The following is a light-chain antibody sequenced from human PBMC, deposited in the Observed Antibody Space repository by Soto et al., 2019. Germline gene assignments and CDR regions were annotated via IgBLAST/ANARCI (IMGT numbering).Light chain of an antibody. CDR2: DAS. Sequence: DIQMTQSPSSLSASVGDRVTITCRASQSISQYLAWYQQKPGKAPKLLIYDASSLEGGIPSRFSGSGSGTKFTLTISSLQPADFATYYCQQLDSFPRTFGQGTKVEIK. V-gene: IGKV1-5*01. J-gene: IGKJ1*01. CDR3: QQLDSFPRT. CDR1: QSISQY.